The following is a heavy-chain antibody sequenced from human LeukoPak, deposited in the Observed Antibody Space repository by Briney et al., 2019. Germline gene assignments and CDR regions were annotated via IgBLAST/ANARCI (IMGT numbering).Heavy chain of an antibody. CDR3: ARGLGGSYTNWFDP. D-gene: IGHD2-15*01. CDR2: ISAYNGNT. CDR1: GYTFTSYG. Sequence: ASVKVSCKASGYTFTSYGISWVRQAPGQGLEWMGWISAYNGNTNYAQKLQGRVTMTRNTSISTAYMELSSLRSEDTAVYYCARGLGGSYTNWFDPWGQGTLVTVSS. V-gene: IGHV1-18*01. J-gene: IGHJ5*02.